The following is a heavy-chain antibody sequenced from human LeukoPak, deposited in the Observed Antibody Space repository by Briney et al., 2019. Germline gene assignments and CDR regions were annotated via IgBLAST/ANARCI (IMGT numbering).Heavy chain of an antibody. CDR2: IIPIFVTP. Sequence: GASVKVSCKASGGTFSSYTISWVRQAPGQGLEWLGAIIPIFVTPNYAQNFQGRITITADKSTSTAYMELSSLRSEDTAVYYCARVVPAGWRGYFDYWGQGTLVTVSS. CDR3: ARVVPAGWRGYFDY. J-gene: IGHJ4*02. CDR1: GGTFSSYT. D-gene: IGHD2-2*01. V-gene: IGHV1-69*06.